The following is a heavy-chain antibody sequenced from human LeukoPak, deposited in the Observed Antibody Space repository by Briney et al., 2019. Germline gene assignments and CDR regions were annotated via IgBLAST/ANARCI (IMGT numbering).Heavy chain of an antibody. Sequence: ASVKVSCKASGGTSSSYAISWVRQAPGQGLEWMGGIIPIFGTANYAQKFQGRVTITADESTSTAYMELSSLRSEDTAVYYCARDKAVAGTIPYYFDYWGQGTLVTVSS. CDR1: GGTSSSYA. D-gene: IGHD6-19*01. V-gene: IGHV1-69*01. CDR3: ARDKAVAGTIPYYFDY. J-gene: IGHJ4*02. CDR2: IIPIFGTA.